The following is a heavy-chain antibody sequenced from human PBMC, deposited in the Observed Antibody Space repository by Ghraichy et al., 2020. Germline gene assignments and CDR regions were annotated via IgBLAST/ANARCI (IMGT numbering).Heavy chain of an antibody. V-gene: IGHV1-46*01. J-gene: IGHJ4*02. D-gene: IGHD2-15*01. Sequence: ASVKVSCKASGYTFTSYYMHWVRQAPGQGLEWMGIINPSGGSTSYAQKFQGRVTMTRDTSTSTVYMELSSLRSEDTAVYYCARDLDCSGGSCHRGGDYWGQGTLVTVSS. CDR3: ARDLDCSGGSCHRGGDY. CDR1: GYTFTSYY. CDR2: INPSGGST.